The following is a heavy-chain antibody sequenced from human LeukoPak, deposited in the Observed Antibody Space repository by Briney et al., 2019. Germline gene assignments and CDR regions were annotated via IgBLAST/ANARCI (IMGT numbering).Heavy chain of an antibody. Sequence: GESLKISFKGSGYSFTSYWIGWVRQMPGKGLEWMGIIYPGDSDPRYSPSLQGQVTISADKSISTAYLQWSSLKASDTAMYYCARVIVVVTANGSPGVYYFDYWGQGTLVTVSS. CDR1: GYSFTSYW. CDR2: IYPGDSDP. CDR3: ARVIVVVTANGSPGVYYFDY. V-gene: IGHV5-51*01. D-gene: IGHD2-21*02. J-gene: IGHJ4*02.